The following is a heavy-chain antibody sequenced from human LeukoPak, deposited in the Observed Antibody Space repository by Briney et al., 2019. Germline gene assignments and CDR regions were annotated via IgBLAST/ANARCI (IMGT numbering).Heavy chain of an antibody. CDR3: ARDPPSGGFDS. Sequence: GGSLRLSCAASGFSFSTYSMNWVRQAPEKGLEWVSYISTSSSTIYYADSVKGRFTISRDDAKNSLYLQMNSLRAVDTAVYYCARDPPSGGFDSWGQGTLVTVSS. CDR1: GFSFSTYS. J-gene: IGHJ4*02. D-gene: IGHD3-16*01. CDR2: ISTSSSTI. V-gene: IGHV3-48*01.